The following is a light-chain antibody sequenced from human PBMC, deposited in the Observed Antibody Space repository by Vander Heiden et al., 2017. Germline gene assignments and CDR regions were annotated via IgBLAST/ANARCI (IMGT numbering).Light chain of an antibody. J-gene: IGKJ2*01. Sequence: MTQSPSTLSASVGDRVTITCRASQSISSWLAWYQQKPGKAPKLLIHKASSLESGVPSRFSGSGSGTEFTLTISSLQPDDFATYYCQQYNSYSYTFGQGTKLEIK. V-gene: IGKV1-5*03. CDR1: QSISSW. CDR3: QQYNSYSYT. CDR2: KAS.